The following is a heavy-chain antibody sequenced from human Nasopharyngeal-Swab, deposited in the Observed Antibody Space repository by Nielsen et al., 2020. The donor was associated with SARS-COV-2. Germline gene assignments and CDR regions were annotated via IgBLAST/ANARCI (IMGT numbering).Heavy chain of an antibody. CDR2: IFSNDEK. D-gene: IGHD5-24*01. CDR3: ARMAEMATEKFDY. Sequence: WIRQPSGKALEWLAHIFSNDEKSYSTSLKSRLTISKDTSKSQVVLTMTNMDPVDTATYYCARMAEMATEKFDYWGQGTLVTVSS. J-gene: IGHJ4*02. V-gene: IGHV2-26*01.